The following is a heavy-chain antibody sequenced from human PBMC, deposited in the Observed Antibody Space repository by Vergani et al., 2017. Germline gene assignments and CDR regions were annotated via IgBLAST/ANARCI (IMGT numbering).Heavy chain of an antibody. CDR3: ARLYSSGCLGY. CDR1: GGSFSGYY. CDR2: INHSGNT. J-gene: IGHJ4*02. D-gene: IGHD6-19*01. Sequence: QVQLQQWGAGLLKPSETLSLTCAVYGGSFSGYYWSWIRQPPGKGLEWIGEINHSGNTNYNPSLKSRVTISVDTSKNQFSLKLSSVTAADTAVYYCARLYSSGCLGYWGQGTLVTVSS. V-gene: IGHV4-34*01.